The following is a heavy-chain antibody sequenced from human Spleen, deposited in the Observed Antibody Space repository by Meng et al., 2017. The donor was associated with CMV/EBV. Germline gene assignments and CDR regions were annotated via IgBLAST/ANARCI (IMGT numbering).Heavy chain of an antibody. CDR2: INPNSGDT. V-gene: IGHV1-2*02. Sequence: ASVKVSCKASGYTFTGYYMHWVRQAPGQGLEWMGWINPNSGDTDYAQKFQGRVTMTRDTSISTAYMELSRLRSDDTAVYYCAKRYCSSTSCLRIAFDIWGQGTMVTVSS. D-gene: IGHD2-2*01. J-gene: IGHJ3*02. CDR1: GYTFTGYY. CDR3: AKRYCSSTSCLRIAFDI.